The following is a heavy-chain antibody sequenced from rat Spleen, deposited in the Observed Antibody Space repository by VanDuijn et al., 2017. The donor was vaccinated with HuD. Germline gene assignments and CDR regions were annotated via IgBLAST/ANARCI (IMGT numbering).Heavy chain of an antibody. CDR2: IIYDGSRT. CDR3: ATGGLRVPFDY. Sequence: EVQLVESGGGLVQPGRSLKLSCAASGFTFSDYNMAWVRQAPKKGLEWVATIIYDGSRTYYRDSVKGRFTISRDNAKSTLYLQMDSLRSEDTATYYCATGGLRVPFDYWGQGVMVTVSS. J-gene: IGHJ2*01. V-gene: IGHV5S10*01. CDR1: GFTFSDYN. D-gene: IGHD1-11*01.